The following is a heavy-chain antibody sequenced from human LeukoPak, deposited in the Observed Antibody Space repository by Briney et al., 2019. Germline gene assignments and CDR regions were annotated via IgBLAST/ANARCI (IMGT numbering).Heavy chain of an antibody. CDR1: GYTFTSYG. CDR2: ISAYNGNT. CDR3: ARDREYDYVWGSYRKKPDAFDI. J-gene: IGHJ3*02. Sequence: ASVKVSCKASGYTFTSYGISWVRQAPGQGLEWMGWISAYNGNTNYAQKLQGRVTMTTDTSTSTAYMELRSLRSDDTAVYYCARDREYDYVWGSYRKKPDAFDIWGQGTMVTVSP. V-gene: IGHV1-18*01. D-gene: IGHD3-16*02.